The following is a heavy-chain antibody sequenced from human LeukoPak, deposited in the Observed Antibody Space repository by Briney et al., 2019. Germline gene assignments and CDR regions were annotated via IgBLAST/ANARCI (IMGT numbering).Heavy chain of an antibody. CDR1: GFTFSSYA. J-gene: IGHJ4*02. D-gene: IGHD2-15*01. V-gene: IGHV3-30*04. CDR2: ISYDGSNK. Sequence: GGSLRLSCAASGFTFSSYAMHWVRQAPGKGLEWVAVISYDGSNKYYADSVKGRFTISKDNAKNSLYLQMNSLRAEDTAVYYCARDGGRREDYWGQGALVTVSS. CDR3: ARDGGRREDY.